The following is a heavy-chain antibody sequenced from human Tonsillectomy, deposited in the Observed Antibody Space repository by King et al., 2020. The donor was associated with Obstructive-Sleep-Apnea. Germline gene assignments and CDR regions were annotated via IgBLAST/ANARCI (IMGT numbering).Heavy chain of an antibody. J-gene: IGHJ4*02. CDR3: SRGGVWNDGLLDY. V-gene: IGHV3-49*03. Sequence: VQLVESGGGLVQPGRSLRLSCSASGFTLVDHAMNWIRQAPGKGLEWVGFIRSKAYGETTLYAASVKGRFTISRDDSKSIAYLQMNSLKAEDTAVYYCSRGGVWNDGLLDYWGQGTLVTVSS. CDR1: GFTLVDHA. CDR2: IRSKAYGETT. D-gene: IGHD1-1*01.